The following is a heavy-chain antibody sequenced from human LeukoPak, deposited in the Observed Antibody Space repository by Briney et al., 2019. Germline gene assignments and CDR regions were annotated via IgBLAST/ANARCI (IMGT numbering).Heavy chain of an antibody. J-gene: IGHJ4*02. D-gene: IGHD6-13*01. CDR1: GGTFSSYA. V-gene: IGHV1-69*05. CDR3: ASGAAAESQFDY. Sequence: SVKVSCKASGGTFSSYAISWVRQAPGQGPEWMGGIIPIFGTANYAQKFQGRVTITTDESTSTAYMELSSLRSEDTAVYYCASGAAAESQFDYWGQGTLVTVSS. CDR2: IIPIFGTA.